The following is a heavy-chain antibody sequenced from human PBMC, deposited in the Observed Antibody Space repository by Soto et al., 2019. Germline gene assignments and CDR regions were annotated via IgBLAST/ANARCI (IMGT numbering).Heavy chain of an antibody. J-gene: IGHJ4*02. V-gene: IGHV3-7*01. CDR3: AAGFPPDY. CDR1: GFTFSSFW. Sequence: EVQLVESGGGLVQPGGSLKLSCAAPGFTFSSFWMNWVRQAPGKGLEWVANIKGDGSEKYYVDSVKGRFTISRDNAKNSLYLEMNSLRAEDTAVYYCAAGFPPDYWGQGTLVTVSS. CDR2: IKGDGSEK. D-gene: IGHD3-10*01.